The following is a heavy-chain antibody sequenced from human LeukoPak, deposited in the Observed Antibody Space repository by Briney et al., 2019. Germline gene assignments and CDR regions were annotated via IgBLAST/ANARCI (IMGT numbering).Heavy chain of an antibody. D-gene: IGHD3-22*01. CDR2: IYPGDSDT. J-gene: IGHJ4*02. Sequence: GESLKISCKGSEYSFTNYWIAWVRQMPGKGLEWMGIIYPGDSDTRYSPSFQGQVTISADKSISTAYLQWSSLKASDTAMYYCARASTYYYDTSGYFFDYWGQGTLVTVSS. CDR1: EYSFTNYW. CDR3: ARASTYYYDTSGYFFDY. V-gene: IGHV5-51*01.